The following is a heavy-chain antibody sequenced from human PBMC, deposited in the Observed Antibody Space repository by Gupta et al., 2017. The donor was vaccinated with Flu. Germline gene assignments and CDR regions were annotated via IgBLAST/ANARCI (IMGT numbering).Heavy chain of an antibody. CDR3: AGECCTTTNCYSYMDV. V-gene: IGHV4-4*02. D-gene: IGHD2-2*02. Sequence: SSWWSWVRQPPEMGLKWIGQIYHAGSTHYDPSRKRRVTISVDKSKNQFSLRLSSMNEAETGVYYCAGECCTTTNCYSYMDVCGKGTTVTVSS. J-gene: IGHJ6*04. CDR2: IYHAGST. CDR1: SSW.